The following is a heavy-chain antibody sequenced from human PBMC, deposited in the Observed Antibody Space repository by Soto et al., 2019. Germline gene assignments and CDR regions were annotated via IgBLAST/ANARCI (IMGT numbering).Heavy chain of an antibody. V-gene: IGHV1-69*12. CDR1: GGTFSTYA. Sequence: QVQLVQSGVEVKKPESSVKVSCKAPGGTFSTYAISWVRQAPGQGLEWMGGIIPMFGTANYAQRFQDRVTIAADESSNTVYMGLSSLGSEDTAVYFCASGIQLWLRRINNGYSGWGQGTLVTVSS. J-gene: IGHJ4*02. CDR3: ASGIQLWLRRINNGYSG. D-gene: IGHD5-18*01. CDR2: IIPMFGTA.